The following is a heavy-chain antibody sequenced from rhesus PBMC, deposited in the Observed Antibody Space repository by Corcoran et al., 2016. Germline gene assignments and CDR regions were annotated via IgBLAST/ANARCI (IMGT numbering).Heavy chain of an antibody. J-gene: IGHJ4*01. Sequence: QVQLQESGPGLVKPSEPLSLTCAVSVYSIRSGYSCGLLLQPPGKGLEYIGYISGSSGSTYYNPSLKSRVTISKDTSKNQFSLKLSSVTAADTAVYYCARLAAAGSIFDYWGQGVLVTVSS. D-gene: IGHD6-31*01. CDR3: ARLAAAGSIFDY. CDR2: ISGSSGST. V-gene: IGHV4-99*01. CDR1: VYSIRSGYS.